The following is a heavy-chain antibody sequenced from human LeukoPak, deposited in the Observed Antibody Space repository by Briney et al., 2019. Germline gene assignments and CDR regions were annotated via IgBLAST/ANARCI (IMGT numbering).Heavy chain of an antibody. CDR1: GFTFSSYS. CDR2: ISSSSSYI. Sequence: GGSLRLSCAASGFTFSSYSMNWVRQAPGKGLEWVSFISSSSSYIYCADSVKGRFTISRDNAKNSLYLQMNSLRAEDTAVYYCARDPTVGGSSGYLGYYGMDVWGQGTTVTVSS. CDR3: ARDPTVGGSSGYLGYYGMDV. J-gene: IGHJ6*02. D-gene: IGHD3-22*01. V-gene: IGHV3-21*01.